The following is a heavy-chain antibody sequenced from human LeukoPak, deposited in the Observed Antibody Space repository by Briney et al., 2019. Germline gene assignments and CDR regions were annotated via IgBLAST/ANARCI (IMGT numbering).Heavy chain of an antibody. J-gene: IGHJ4*02. CDR1: GYILTELS. CDR2: VDPEDGKT. V-gene: IGHV1-24*01. CDR3: ATAGRLIVGPTAADLDY. D-gene: IGHD1-26*01. Sequence: ASVKVSCKVSGYILTELSMHWVRQAPGKGLEWMGGVDPEDGKTKYAQKFQGRVTMTEDTSTDTAYMELSSLRSEDTAVYYCATAGRLIVGPTAADLDYWGQGTLVTVSS.